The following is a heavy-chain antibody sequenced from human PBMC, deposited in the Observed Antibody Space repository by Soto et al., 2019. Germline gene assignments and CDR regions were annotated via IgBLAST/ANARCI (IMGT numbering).Heavy chain of an antibody. D-gene: IGHD5-12*01. CDR3: AKSTVATMSGFDY. CDR1: GFTFSSYA. CDR2: ISSSGGST. V-gene: IGHV3-23*01. J-gene: IGHJ4*02. Sequence: GGSLRLSCAASGFTFSSYAMSWVRQAPGKGLERDSAISSSGGSTYDADPVKGRFTISRDNAKNTLYLQMNSLRAEDTAVYYCAKSTVATMSGFDYWGQGTLVTVSS.